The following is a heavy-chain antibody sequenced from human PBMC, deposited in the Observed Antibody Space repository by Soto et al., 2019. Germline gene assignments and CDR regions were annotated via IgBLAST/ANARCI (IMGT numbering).Heavy chain of an antibody. V-gene: IGHV1-69*01. CDR1: GGTFSSYA. CDR3: ARDSLSLLQLNSPAYYDYCMYV. D-gene: IGHD1-1*01. Sequence: QVQLVQSGAEVKKPGSSVKVSCKASGGTFSSYAISWVRQAPGQGLEWMGGIIPIFGTANYAQKFQCRVTITADESTSTAYMELSSLRSEDTAVYYGARDSLSLLQLNSPAYYDYCMYVCCQGTTVTVSS. J-gene: IGHJ6*02. CDR2: IIPIFGTA.